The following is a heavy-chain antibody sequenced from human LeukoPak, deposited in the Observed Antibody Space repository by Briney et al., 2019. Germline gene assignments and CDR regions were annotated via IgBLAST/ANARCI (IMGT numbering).Heavy chain of an antibody. CDR2: ISSNGGST. CDR1: GFTFSSYA. V-gene: IGHV3-64D*06. D-gene: IGHD6-13*01. CDR3: VKRGLHSRDHFDY. Sequence: PGGSLRLSCSASGFTFSSYAMHWVRQAPGKGLEYVSAISSNGGSTYYADSVKGRFTISRDNSKNTLYLQMSSLRAEDTAVYYCVKRGLHSRDHFDYWGQGTLVTVSS. J-gene: IGHJ4*02.